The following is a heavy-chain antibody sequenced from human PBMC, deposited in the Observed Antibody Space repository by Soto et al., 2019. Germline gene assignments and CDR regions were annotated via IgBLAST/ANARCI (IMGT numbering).Heavy chain of an antibody. CDR1: GGTFSSYA. Sequence: ASVKVSCKASGGTFSSYAISWVRQAPGQGLEWMGRIIPILGIANYAQKFQGRVTITADKSTSTAYMELSSLRSEDTAVYYCASAAGYSSSWYRWNREYYYYGMDVWGQGTTVTVSS. D-gene: IGHD6-13*01. CDR2: IIPILGIA. V-gene: IGHV1-69*04. CDR3: ASAAGYSSSWYRWNREYYYYGMDV. J-gene: IGHJ6*02.